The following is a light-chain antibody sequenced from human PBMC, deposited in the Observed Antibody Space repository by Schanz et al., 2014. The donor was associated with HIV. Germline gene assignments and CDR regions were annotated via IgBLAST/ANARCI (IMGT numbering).Light chain of an antibody. CDR2: EGS. CDR3: CSYATSFRVV. V-gene: IGLV2-23*01. CDR1: SSDVGSYNL. J-gene: IGLJ2*01. Sequence: QSALTQPASVSGSPGQSNTISCTGTSSDVGSYNLVSWFQHHPGKAPKLMIYEGSKRPSGVSNRFSGSKSGNTASLTISGLQAEDEADYYCCSYATSFRVVFGGGTKLTVL.